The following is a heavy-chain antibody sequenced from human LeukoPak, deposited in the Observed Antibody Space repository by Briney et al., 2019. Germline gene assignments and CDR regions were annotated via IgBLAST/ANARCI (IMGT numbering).Heavy chain of an antibody. D-gene: IGHD6-19*01. Sequence: ASVNVSFKASGYTFTNYGISWVRQAPGQEVEWMGWISHNSGKTNYTQKLQDRLTMTTDTSASTAYMELRSLTSDDTAVYFCGREGDYSTSGWLGTFDFGGQGTMVSVSS. V-gene: IGHV1-18*01. J-gene: IGHJ3*01. CDR3: GREGDYSTSGWLGTFDF. CDR2: ISHNSGKT. CDR1: GYTFTNYG.